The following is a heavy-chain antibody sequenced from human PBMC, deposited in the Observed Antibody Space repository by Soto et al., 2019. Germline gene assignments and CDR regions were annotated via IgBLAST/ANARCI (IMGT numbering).Heavy chain of an antibody. CDR2: ISGSGGST. CDR3: AKSYSSGWYGYFDY. J-gene: IGHJ4*02. V-gene: IGHV3-23*01. D-gene: IGHD6-19*01. Sequence: GGSLSLSCAASGFTFSSYAMSWVRQAPGKGLEWVSAISGSGGSTYYADSVKGRFTISRDSSKNTLYLQMNSLRAEDTAVYYCAKSYSSGWYGYFDYWGQGTLVTVSS. CDR1: GFTFSSYA.